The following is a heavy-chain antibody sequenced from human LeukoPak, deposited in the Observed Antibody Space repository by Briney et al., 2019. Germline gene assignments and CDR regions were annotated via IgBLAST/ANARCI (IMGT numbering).Heavy chain of an antibody. V-gene: IGHV4-39*07. J-gene: IGHJ5*02. CDR1: GGSISSSSYY. Sequence: KPSETLSLTCTVSGGSISSSSYYWGWIRQPPGKGLEWIGSIYYSGSTYYNPSLKSRVTISVDTSKNQFSLKLSSVTAADTAVYYCARDGTTVVTPDTDWFDPWGQGTLVTVSS. CDR2: IYYSGST. CDR3: ARDGTTVVTPDTDWFDP. D-gene: IGHD4-23*01.